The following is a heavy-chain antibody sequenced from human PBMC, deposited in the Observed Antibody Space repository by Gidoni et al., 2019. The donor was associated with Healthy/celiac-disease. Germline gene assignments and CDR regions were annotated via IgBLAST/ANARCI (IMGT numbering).Heavy chain of an antibody. J-gene: IGHJ4*02. Sequence: QVQLVQSGAEVKKPGSSVKVSCKASGGTFSSYAISWVRQAPGQGLEWMGRIIPILGIANYAQKFQGRVMITADKSTSTAYMELSSLRSEDTAVYYCARDLGDGLNDYWGQGTLVTVSS. D-gene: IGHD1-26*01. V-gene: IGHV1-69*04. CDR1: GGTFSSYA. CDR3: ARDLGDGLNDY. CDR2: IIPILGIA.